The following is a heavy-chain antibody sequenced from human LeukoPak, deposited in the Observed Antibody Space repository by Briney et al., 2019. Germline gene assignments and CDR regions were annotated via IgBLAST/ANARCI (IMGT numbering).Heavy chain of an antibody. D-gene: IGHD3-10*01. Sequence: PGGSLRLSCAASGFTFSSYSMNWVRQAPGKGLEWDSSISSSSSYIYYADSVKGRFTISRDNAKNSLYLQMNSLRAKDTAVYYCARVRYYYGSGSYYNLYYMDVWGKGTTVTVSS. J-gene: IGHJ6*03. V-gene: IGHV3-21*01. CDR2: ISSSSSYI. CDR1: GFTFSSYS. CDR3: ARVRYYYGSGSYYNLYYMDV.